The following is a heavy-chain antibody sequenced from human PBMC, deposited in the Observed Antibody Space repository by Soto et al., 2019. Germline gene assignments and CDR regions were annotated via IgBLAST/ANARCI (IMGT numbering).Heavy chain of an antibody. CDR2: IYYSGST. V-gene: IGHV4-59*01. J-gene: IGHJ5*02. D-gene: IGHD3-3*01. CDR1: GGSISSYY. Sequence: SETLSLTCTVSGGSISSYYWSWIRQPPGKGLEWIGYIYYSGSTNYNPSLKSRVTISVDTSKNQFSLKLSSVTAADTAVYYCARDRAHYDFWSGYPHNWFDPWGQGTLVTVS. CDR3: ARDRAHYDFWSGYPHNWFDP.